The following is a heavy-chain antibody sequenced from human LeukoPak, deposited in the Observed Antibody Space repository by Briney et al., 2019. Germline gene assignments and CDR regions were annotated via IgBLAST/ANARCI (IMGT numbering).Heavy chain of an antibody. Sequence: GASVKVSCKASGYAFTDYFFNWVRQAPGQGLEWMGWINPNSGGTDYAQEFQGRVTMTRDTSINTAYLELSRLTSDDTAVYYCAREDRWNFDHWGQGTLVTVSS. CDR3: AREDRWNFDH. J-gene: IGHJ4*02. D-gene: IGHD5-24*01. CDR2: INPNSGGT. V-gene: IGHV1-2*02. CDR1: GYAFTDYF.